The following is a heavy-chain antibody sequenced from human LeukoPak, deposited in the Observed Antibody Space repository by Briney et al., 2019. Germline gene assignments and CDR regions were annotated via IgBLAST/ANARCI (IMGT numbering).Heavy chain of an antibody. V-gene: IGHV3-23*01. D-gene: IGHD4-17*01. Sequence: GGSLRLSCAASGFTFSSYVMSWVRQAPGKGLEWVSSISNSGGSTYYTDSVKGRFTISRDNSKNTLYLQMNSLRAEDTAVYYCAKDAYGDFIDYWGQGTLVTVSS. CDR1: GFTFSSYV. CDR3: AKDAYGDFIDY. J-gene: IGHJ4*02. CDR2: ISNSGGST.